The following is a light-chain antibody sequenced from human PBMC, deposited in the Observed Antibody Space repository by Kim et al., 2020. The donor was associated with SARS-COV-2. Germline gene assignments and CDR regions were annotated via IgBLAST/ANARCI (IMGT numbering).Light chain of an antibody. V-gene: IGLV1-44*01. CDR2: SNN. CDR3: AAWDDSLNYV. CDR1: DSNIGSNT. J-gene: IGLJ1*01. Sequence: PRQRVTISCSGSDSNIGSNTVTWYQQLPGTAPKLLIYSNNQRPSGVPDRFSGSTSGTSASLAISGLQSEDEADYYCAAWDDSLNYVFGTGTKVTVL.